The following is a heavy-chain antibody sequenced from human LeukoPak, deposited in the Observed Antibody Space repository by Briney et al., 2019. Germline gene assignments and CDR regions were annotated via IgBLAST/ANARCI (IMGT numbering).Heavy chain of an antibody. Sequence: PSETLSLTCTVSGGSISSSSYYWGWSRQPPGKGLEWIGSIYYSGSTYYNPSLKSRVTISVDTSKNQFSLKLSSVTAADTAVYYCARGEVVPAATIDYWGQGTLVTVSS. V-gene: IGHV4-39*07. CDR3: ARGEVVPAATIDY. D-gene: IGHD2-2*01. J-gene: IGHJ4*02. CDR1: GGSISSSSYY. CDR2: IYYSGST.